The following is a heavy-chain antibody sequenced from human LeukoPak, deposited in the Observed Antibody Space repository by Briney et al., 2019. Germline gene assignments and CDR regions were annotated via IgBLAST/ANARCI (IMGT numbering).Heavy chain of an antibody. CDR1: GFTFRNYG. CDR3: ASGRRAATGAGYYFDY. J-gene: IGHJ4*02. Sequence: PGRSLRLSCAASGFTFRNYGMHWVRQAPGKGLEWVAIIYYDGSSKYYADSVKGRFTISRDNSKNTLYLQMNSLTAEDTALYCCASGRRAATGAGYYFDYWGQGTLVTVSS. V-gene: IGHV3-33*01. CDR2: IYYDGSSK. D-gene: IGHD6-13*01.